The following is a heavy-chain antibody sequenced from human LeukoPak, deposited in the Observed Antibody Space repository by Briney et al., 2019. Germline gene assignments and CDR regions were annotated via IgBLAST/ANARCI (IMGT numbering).Heavy chain of an antibody. CDR3: AKEIRITMIVVVPSTYRAFDI. J-gene: IGHJ3*02. CDR1: GFTFSSYG. D-gene: IGHD3-22*01. Sequence: GGSLRLSCAASGFTFSSYGMSWVRQAPGKGLEWVSAISGSGGSTYYADSMKGRFTISRDNSKNTLYLQMNSLRAEDTAVYYCAKEIRITMIVVVPSTYRAFDIWGQGTMVTVSS. V-gene: IGHV3-23*01. CDR2: ISGSGGST.